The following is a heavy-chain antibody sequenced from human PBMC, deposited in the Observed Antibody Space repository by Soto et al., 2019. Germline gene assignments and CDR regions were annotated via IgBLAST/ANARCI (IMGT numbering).Heavy chain of an antibody. V-gene: IGHV3-30*18. J-gene: IGHJ3*01. CDR1: GFSFSNYG. D-gene: IGHD1-7*01. Sequence: GGSLRLSCAASGFSFSNYGMHWVRQAPGKGLEWVTVISNDGNRKFYGESVKGRFSVSRDNNKDTLYLQMNSLRPEDTGVYYCAKHRRQLRALDVWGQGTMVTVSS. CDR2: ISNDGNRK. CDR3: AKHRRQLRALDV.